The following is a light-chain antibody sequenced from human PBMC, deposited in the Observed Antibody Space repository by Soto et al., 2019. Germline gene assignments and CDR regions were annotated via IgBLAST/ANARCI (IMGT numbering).Light chain of an antibody. CDR3: QQYGTSLMT. CDR1: QSVSSK. CDR2: GAS. V-gene: IGKV3-20*01. J-gene: IGKJ5*01. Sequence: ETVMTQSPATLSVSPGERATLSCWASQSVSSKLAWYQQKPGQAPRLLIYGASTRATGIPARFSGSGSGTDFTLAISRLEPEDFAVYYCQQYGTSLMTFGQGTRLEIK.